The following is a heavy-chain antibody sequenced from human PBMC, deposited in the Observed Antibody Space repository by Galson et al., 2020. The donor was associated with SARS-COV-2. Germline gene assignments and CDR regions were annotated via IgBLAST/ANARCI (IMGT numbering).Heavy chain of an antibody. V-gene: IGHV3-23*01. CDR1: GFTFSSYA. Sequence: GESLKISCAASGFTFSSYAMSWVRQAPGKGLEWVSAISGSGGSTYYADSVTGRFTISRDNSKNTLYLQMNSLRAEDTAVYYCAKDYDGSGSYSDAFDIWGQGTMVTVSS. CDR2: ISGSGGST. CDR3: AKDYDGSGSYSDAFDI. D-gene: IGHD3-10*01. J-gene: IGHJ3*02.